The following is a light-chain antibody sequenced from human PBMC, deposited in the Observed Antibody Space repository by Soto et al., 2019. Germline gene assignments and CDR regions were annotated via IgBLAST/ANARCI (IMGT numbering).Light chain of an antibody. CDR2: TTS. J-gene: IGKJ1*01. Sequence: EIVMTQSPATLSVSPGERATLSCRASQRVNSNLAWFQQKPGQAPRLLMYTTSTRATVIPVRFSGSGSGTEFTLTVSSLQPEDFEVYYCQQYNDRPGTFGQGTKVEIK. CDR1: QRVNSN. V-gene: IGKV3-15*01. CDR3: QQYNDRPGT.